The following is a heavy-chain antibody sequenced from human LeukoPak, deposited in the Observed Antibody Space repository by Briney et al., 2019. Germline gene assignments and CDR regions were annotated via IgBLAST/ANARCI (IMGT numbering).Heavy chain of an antibody. CDR1: GFTFSNSA. D-gene: IGHD6-19*01. J-gene: IGHJ4*01. CDR2: LSSSGITT. CDR3: AKGIYSSGWSYFDY. Sequence: PGGSLRLSCAASGFTFSNSAMSWLRQAPGKELKWVSTLSSSGITTYYTDSVKGRFTISRDNSKNTLYRQMNSLRAEETAVYYCAKGIYSSGWSYFDYWGHGTLVTVSS. V-gene: IGHV3-23*01.